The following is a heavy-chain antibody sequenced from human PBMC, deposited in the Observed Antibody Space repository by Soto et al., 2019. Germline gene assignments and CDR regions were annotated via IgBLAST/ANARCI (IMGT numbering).Heavy chain of an antibody. D-gene: IGHD2-15*01. V-gene: IGHV5-51*01. J-gene: IGHJ6*02. CDR3: ARSVVAATFHYYGMDV. CDR2: IYPGDSDT. CDR1: GYSFTSYW. Sequence: GESLKISCKGSGYSFTSYWIGWVRQMPGKGLEWMGIIYPGDSDTRYSPSFQGQVTISADKSIGTAYLQWSSLKASDTAMYYCARSVVAATFHYYGMDVWGQGTTVTVSS.